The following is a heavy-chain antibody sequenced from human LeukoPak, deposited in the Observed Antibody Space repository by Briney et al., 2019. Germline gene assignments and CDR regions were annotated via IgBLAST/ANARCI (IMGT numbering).Heavy chain of an antibody. D-gene: IGHD4-17*01. CDR1: GYTFTGYY. Sequence: GASVKVSCKASGYTFTGYYMHWVRQAPGQGLEWMGWINPNSGGTNYAQKFQGRVTMTRDTSISTAYMELSRLRSDDTAVYYCAREKRAHYGDAFDIWGQGTMVTVSS. V-gene: IGHV1-2*02. J-gene: IGHJ3*02. CDR3: AREKRAHYGDAFDI. CDR2: INPNSGGT.